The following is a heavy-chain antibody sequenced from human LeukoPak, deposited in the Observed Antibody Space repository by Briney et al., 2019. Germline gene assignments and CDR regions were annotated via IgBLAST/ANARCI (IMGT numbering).Heavy chain of an antibody. V-gene: IGHV3-53*01. J-gene: IGHJ4*02. Sequence: ETLSLTCAVYGGSFSGYYWSWVRQAPGKGLEWVSVIYSDGSTYYADSVKGRFTISRDNSKNTLDLQMTGLRAEDTAVYYCARERGRGRDSPWFDYWGQGTLVTVSS. CDR3: ARERGRGRDSPWFDY. CDR2: IYSDGST. D-gene: IGHD1-26*01. CDR1: GGSFSGYY.